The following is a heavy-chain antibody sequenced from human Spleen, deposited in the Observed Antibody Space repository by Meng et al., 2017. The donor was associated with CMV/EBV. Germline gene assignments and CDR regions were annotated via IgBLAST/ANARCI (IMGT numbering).Heavy chain of an antibody. CDR3: ARSYDFWSPFDY. CDR1: SGSISSSGYY. V-gene: IGHV4-30-4*01. D-gene: IGHD3-3*01. Sequence: LRLSCTVSSGSISSSGYYWNWIRPPPGKGLEWIGYIYYSGNTYYNSSLKSRATISIDTSKNQFSLKLNSVTAADTAVYYCARSYDFWSPFDYWGHGTLVTVSS. J-gene: IGHJ4*01. CDR2: IYYSGNT.